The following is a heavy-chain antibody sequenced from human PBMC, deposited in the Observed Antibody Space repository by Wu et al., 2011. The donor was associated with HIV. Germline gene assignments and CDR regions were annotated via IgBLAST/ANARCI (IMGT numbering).Heavy chain of an antibody. CDR2: IIPIFGTA. V-gene: IGHV1-69*05. Sequence: QVQLVQSGAEVKKPGSSVKVSCKASGGTFRNSAISWVRQAPGQGLEWMGGIIPIFGTANYAQKFQGRVTITTDESTSTAYMELSSLRSEDTAVYYCARVQANYGSGRGRKTYYFDYWGQGTLVTVSS. CDR1: GGTFRNSA. D-gene: IGHD3-10*01. CDR3: ARVQANYGSGRGRKTYYFDY. J-gene: IGHJ4*02.